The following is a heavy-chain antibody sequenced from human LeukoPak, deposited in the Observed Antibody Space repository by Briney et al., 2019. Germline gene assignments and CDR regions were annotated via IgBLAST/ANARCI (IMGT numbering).Heavy chain of an antibody. J-gene: IGHJ3*02. V-gene: IGHV3-48*03. CDR3: ARDPHTKLWFGELLTLPAFDI. CDR1: GFAFSSYE. Sequence: GGSLRLSCAASGFAFSSYEMNWVRQAPGKGLEWVAYISSSGSTIYYADSVKGRFTISRDNAKNSLYLQMNSLRAEDTAVYYCARDPHTKLWFGELLTLPAFDIWGQGTMVTVSS. CDR2: ISSSGSTI. D-gene: IGHD3-10*01.